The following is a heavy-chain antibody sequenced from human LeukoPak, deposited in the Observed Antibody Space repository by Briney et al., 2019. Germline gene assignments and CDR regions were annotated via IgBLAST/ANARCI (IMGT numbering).Heavy chain of an antibody. J-gene: IGHJ6*03. CDR3: SKDYGGNSGVINYFYYMDV. CDR1: GFTFDDYA. CDR2: ISWNSGSI. Sequence: PGRSLRLSCAASGFTFDDYAMHWVRQAPGKGLEWVSGISWNSGSIGYADSVKGRFTISRDNAKNSLYLQMNSLRAEDTALYYCSKDYGGNSGVINYFYYMDVWGKGTTGNVSS. D-gene: IGHD4-23*01. V-gene: IGHV3-9*01.